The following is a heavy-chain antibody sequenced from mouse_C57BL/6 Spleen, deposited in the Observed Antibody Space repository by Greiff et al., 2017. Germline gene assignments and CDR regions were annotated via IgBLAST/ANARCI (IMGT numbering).Heavy chain of an antibody. CDR3: ARLGYYYGSPRYFDV. Sequence: QVQLKQPGAELVKPGASVKMSCKASGYTFTSYWITWVKQRPGQGLEWIGDIYPGSGSTNYNEKFKSKATLTVDTSSSTAYMQLSSLTSEDSAVYYCARLGYYYGSPRYFDVWGTGTTVTVSS. J-gene: IGHJ1*03. V-gene: IGHV1-55*01. CDR2: IYPGSGST. D-gene: IGHD1-1*01. CDR1: GYTFTSYW.